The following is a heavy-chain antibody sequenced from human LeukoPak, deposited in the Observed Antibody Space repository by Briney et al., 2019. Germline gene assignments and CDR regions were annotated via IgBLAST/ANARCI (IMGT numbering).Heavy chain of an antibody. D-gene: IGHD6-6*01. CDR3: ARTSSTPDAFDI. CDR1: GGSISSYY. V-gene: IGHV4-59*01. J-gene: IGHJ3*02. CDR2: IYYSGST. Sequence: SETLSLTCTVSGGSISSYYWSWIRQPPGKGLEWIGYIYYSGSTNYNPSLKSRVTISVDTPKNQFSLKLSSVTAADTAVYYCARTSSTPDAFDIWAKGQWSPSLQ.